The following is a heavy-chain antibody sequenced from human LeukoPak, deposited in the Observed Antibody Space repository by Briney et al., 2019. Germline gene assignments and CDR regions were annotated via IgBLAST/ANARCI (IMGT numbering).Heavy chain of an antibody. CDR3: AKYGNYDYYFYFYYMDV. D-gene: IGHD4-11*01. CDR1: GFTFDDFA. Sequence: GGSLRLSCAASGFTFDDFAMHWVRQVPGKGLEWVSLISGDGRDTYYADSVKGRFTISRDNSKNSLYLQMNSLTTEDTALYYCAKYGNYDYYFYFYYMDVWGNGTTVTVSS. CDR2: ISGDGRDT. V-gene: IGHV3-43*02. J-gene: IGHJ6*03.